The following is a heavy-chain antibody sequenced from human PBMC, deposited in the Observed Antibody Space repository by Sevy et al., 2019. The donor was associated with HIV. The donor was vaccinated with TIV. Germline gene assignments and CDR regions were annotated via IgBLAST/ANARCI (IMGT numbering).Heavy chain of an antibody. J-gene: IGHJ4*02. V-gene: IGHV3-23*01. CDR2: ISGSGGST. CDR3: AKDSFWGSLYFDY. Sequence: GGSLRLSCAASGFTFSSYWMSWVRQAPGKGLEWVAAISGSGGSTYYADSVKGRFTISRDNSKNTLYLQMNSLRAEDTAVYYCAKDSFWGSLYFDYWGQGTLVTVSS. D-gene: IGHD7-27*01. CDR1: GFTFSSYW.